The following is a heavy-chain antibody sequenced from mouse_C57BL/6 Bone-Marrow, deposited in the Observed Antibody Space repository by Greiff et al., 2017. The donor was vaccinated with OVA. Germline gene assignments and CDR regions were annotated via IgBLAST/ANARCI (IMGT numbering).Heavy chain of an antibody. J-gene: IGHJ1*03. CDR2: ISDGGSYT. CDR3: ARDRDYGSSYYWYFDV. V-gene: IGHV5-4*01. D-gene: IGHD1-1*01. Sequence: EVKLVESGGGLVKPGGSLKLSCAASGFTFSSYAMSWVRQTPEKRLEWVATISDGGSYTYYPDNVKGRFTISRDTAKNNLYLQMSHLKSEDTAMYYCARDRDYGSSYYWYFDVWGTGTTVTVSS. CDR1: GFTFSSYA.